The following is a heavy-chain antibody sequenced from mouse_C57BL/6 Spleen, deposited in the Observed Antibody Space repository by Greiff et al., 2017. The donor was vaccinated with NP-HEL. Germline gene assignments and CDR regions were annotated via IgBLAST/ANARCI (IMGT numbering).Heavy chain of an antibody. D-gene: IGHD1-2*01. V-gene: IGHV1-64*01. Sequence: QVQLQQPGAELVKPGASVKLSCKASGYTFTSYWMHWVKQRPGQGLEWIGMIHPNSGSTNYNEKFKSKATLTVDKSSSTAYMQLSSLTSEDSAVYYCARGPNYYGSYYFDYWGQGTTLTVSS. CDR3: ARGPNYYGSYYFDY. CDR1: GYTFTSYW. CDR2: IHPNSGST. J-gene: IGHJ2*01.